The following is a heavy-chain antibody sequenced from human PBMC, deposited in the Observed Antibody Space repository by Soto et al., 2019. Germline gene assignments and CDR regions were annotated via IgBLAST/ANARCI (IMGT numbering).Heavy chain of an antibody. CDR1: GFTFSSYS. J-gene: IGHJ4*02. D-gene: IGHD3-9*01. CDR3: ARDLTPLRYFDWLSYFDY. Sequence: EVQLVESGGGLVKPGGSLRLSCAASGFTFSSYSMNWVRQAPGKGLEWVSSISSSSSYIYYADSVKGRFTISRDNAKNSLYLQMNSLRAEDTAVYYCARDLTPLRYFDWLSYFDYWGQGTLVTVSS. V-gene: IGHV3-21*01. CDR2: ISSSSSYI.